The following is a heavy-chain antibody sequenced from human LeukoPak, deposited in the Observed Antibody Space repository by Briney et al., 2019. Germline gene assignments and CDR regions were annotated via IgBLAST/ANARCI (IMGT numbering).Heavy chain of an antibody. CDR2: IIGDGSGT. D-gene: IGHD2-2*01. CDR3: ARGRSTNFLDV. J-gene: IGHJ6*02. Sequence: GGSLRLSCAASGFPFSSYWMHWVRQGPGRGLVWVSRIIGDGSGTNYADSVKGRFTISRDNAKNTLYLQMNSLRAEDTAVYYCARGRSTNFLDVWGLGTTVTVSS. V-gene: IGHV3-74*01. CDR1: GFPFSSYW.